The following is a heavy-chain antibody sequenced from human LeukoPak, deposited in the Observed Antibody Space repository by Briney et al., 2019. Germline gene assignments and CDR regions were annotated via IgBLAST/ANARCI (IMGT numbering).Heavy chain of an antibody. CDR1: GGSISSSTYY. CDR2: IYYSGST. CDR3: VRTNPWDLTYYFDY. J-gene: IGHJ4*02. V-gene: IGHV4-39*07. D-gene: IGHD1-14*01. Sequence: SETLSLTCTVSGGSISSSTYYWGWIRQPPGKGLEWIGNIYYSGSTYYNPSLKSRVTFSVDTSKNQFSLRLTSVTAADTAVYYCVRTNPWDLTYYFDYWGQGTLVTVSS.